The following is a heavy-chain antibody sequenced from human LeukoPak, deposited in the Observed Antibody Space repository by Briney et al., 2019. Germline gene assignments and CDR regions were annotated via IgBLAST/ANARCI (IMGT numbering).Heavy chain of an antibody. J-gene: IGHJ5*02. D-gene: IGHD3-3*01. CDR2: LNPDGSRK. CDR3: ARDAYDDSSES. V-gene: IGHV3-7*01. Sequence: GGSLRLSCAASGFTFSSYWMTWVRQAPGKGLEWVANLNPDGSRKFYVDSVKGRFTISRDNAKNSLYLRMHSLRAEDTASYYCARDAYDDSSESWGQGTLVTVSS. CDR1: GFTFSSYW.